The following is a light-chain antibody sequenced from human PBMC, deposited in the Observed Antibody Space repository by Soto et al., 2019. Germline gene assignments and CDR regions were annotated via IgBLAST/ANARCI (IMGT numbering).Light chain of an antibody. V-gene: IGLV2-8*01. J-gene: IGLJ2*01. Sequence: QSALTQPPSASGSPGQSVTISCTGTSSDVGGYNYVSWYQHHPGKGPKLVIYEVTKRPSGVPDRFSGSKSGNTASLTVSGLQAEDEADYYCQSYDRSLSDVIFGGGTKLTVL. CDR1: SSDVGGYNY. CDR3: QSYDRSLSDVI. CDR2: EVT.